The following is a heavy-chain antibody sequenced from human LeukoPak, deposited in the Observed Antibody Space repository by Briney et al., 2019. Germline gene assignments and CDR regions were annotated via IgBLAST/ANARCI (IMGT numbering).Heavy chain of an antibody. J-gene: IGHJ4*02. Sequence: ASVKVSCKASGYTFTSYYMHWVRQAPGQGLEWMGIINPSGGSTSYAQKFQGRVTMTRDTSTSTVYMELSSLRSEDTAVYYSARDRVRRFLVPAAIKYFDYWGQGTLVTVSS. CDR2: INPSGGST. D-gene: IGHD2-2*01. CDR1: GYTFTSYY. V-gene: IGHV1-46*01. CDR3: ARDRVRRFLVPAAIKYFDY.